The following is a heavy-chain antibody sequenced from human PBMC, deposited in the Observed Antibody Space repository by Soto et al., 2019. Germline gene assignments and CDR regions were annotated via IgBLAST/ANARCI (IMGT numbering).Heavy chain of an antibody. CDR1: GYTFTSYD. J-gene: IGHJ1*01. CDR3: ARRLVDSSAEYFQH. Sequence: QVQLVQSGAEVKKPGASVKVSCKASGYTFTSYDINWVRQATGQGLEWMGWMNPNSGNTGYAQKFQGRVTMTRNTSINTAYMELSSLRSEDTAVYYCARRLVDSSAEYFQHWGQGTLVTVSS. V-gene: IGHV1-8*01. D-gene: IGHD4-4*01. CDR2: MNPNSGNT.